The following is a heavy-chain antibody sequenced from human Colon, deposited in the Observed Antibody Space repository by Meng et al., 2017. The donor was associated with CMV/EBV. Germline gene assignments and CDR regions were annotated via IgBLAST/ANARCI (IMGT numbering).Heavy chain of an antibody. CDR3: ARAPDIGGRPPGPFQY. J-gene: IGHJ4*02. D-gene: IGHD5-12*01. Sequence: QVPLQQLGAGLLKPSETLALTCAGYGESFSGFYWSWIRQPPGKGLEWIGEINYSGSTNYNPSLKSRVTISVDTSKNQFSLKLSSVTAADTAVYYCARAPDIGGRPPGPFQYWSQGALVTVSS. V-gene: IGHV4-34*01. CDR1: GESFSGFY. CDR2: INYSGST.